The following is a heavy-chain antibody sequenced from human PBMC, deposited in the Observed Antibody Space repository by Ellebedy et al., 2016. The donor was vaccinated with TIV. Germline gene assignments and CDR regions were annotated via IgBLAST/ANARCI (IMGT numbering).Heavy chain of an antibody. CDR3: AISPRVATLYYLDY. CDR1: GYTFTSYG. CDR2: ISAYNGNT. V-gene: IGHV1-18*01. D-gene: IGHD5-12*01. Sequence: ASVKVSCKASGYTFTSYGISWVRQAPGQGLEWMGWISAYNGNTNYAQKLQGRVTMTTDTSTSTAYMELRSLRSEDTAVYYCAISPRVATLYYLDYWGQGTTVTVSS. J-gene: IGHJ4*03.